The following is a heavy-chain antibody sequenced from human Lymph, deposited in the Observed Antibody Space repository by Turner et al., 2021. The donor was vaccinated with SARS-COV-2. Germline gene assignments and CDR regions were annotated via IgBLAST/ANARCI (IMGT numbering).Heavy chain of an antibody. CDR2: ISYDGSNK. CDR3: ARDFVAVTGPFDY. D-gene: IGHD6-19*01. Sequence: QVQLVESVGGVVQPGRSLRLSCAASGFTFSSYAMHWVRQAPGKGLEWVAVISYDGSNKYYADSVKGRFTISRDNSKNTLYLQMNSLRAEHTAVYYCARDFVAVTGPFDYWGQGTLVTVSS. J-gene: IGHJ4*02. CDR1: GFTFSSYA. V-gene: IGHV3-30-3*01.